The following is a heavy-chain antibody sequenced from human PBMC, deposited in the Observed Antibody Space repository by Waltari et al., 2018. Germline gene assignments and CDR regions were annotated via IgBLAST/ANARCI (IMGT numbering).Heavy chain of an antibody. CDR2: IYNSGST. J-gene: IGHJ4*02. CDR3: ARQRFFDS. CDR1: GGSISGYH. Sequence: QVQLQESGPGLVKPSETLSLTCTVSGGSISGYHWSWIRQPPGKGLEWIGYIYNSGSTNCHPPLKSRVTISVDTSKSQFSLKLSSVTAADTAVYYCARQRFFDSWGQGTLVTVSS. D-gene: IGHD3-3*01. V-gene: IGHV4-59*13.